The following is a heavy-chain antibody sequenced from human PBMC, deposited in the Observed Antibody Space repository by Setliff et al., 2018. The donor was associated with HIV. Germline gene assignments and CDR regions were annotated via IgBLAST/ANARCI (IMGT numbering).Heavy chain of an antibody. Sequence: GGSLRLSCAASGFTFGSYSMNWVRQAPGKGLEWISYITKRADETHYADSVKGRSSISRDTAKNSLYLQMNSLRPEDTALYYCVRDLLWAFDMWGPGTMVTVSS. CDR1: GFTFGSYS. V-gene: IGHV3-21*05. D-gene: IGHD3-10*01. CDR2: ITKRADET. CDR3: VRDLLWAFDM. J-gene: IGHJ3*02.